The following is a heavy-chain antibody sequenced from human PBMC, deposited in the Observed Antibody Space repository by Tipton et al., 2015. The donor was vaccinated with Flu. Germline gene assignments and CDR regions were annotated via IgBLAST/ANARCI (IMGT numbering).Heavy chain of an antibody. Sequence: PGLVKPSETLSLTCTVSGGSISSSNYYWGWIRQPPGKGLEWIVSIFYSGITYYNPSLKSRITISVDTSKNQFSLKLSSVTAADTAVYYCARQGPCGTSCYLHYWGQGTLVTVSS. CDR2: IFYSGIT. CDR1: GGSISSSNYY. J-gene: IGHJ4*02. CDR3: ARQGPCGTSCYLHY. D-gene: IGHD2-2*01. V-gene: IGHV4-39*01.